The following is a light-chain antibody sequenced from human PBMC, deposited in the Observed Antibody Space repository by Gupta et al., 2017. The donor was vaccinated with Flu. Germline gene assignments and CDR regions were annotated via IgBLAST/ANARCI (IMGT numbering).Light chain of an antibody. CDR1: QSLFGN. CDR3: QQYNRWPPT. V-gene: IGKV3-15*01. Sequence: PAALSVSPGERVTLSCRANQSLFGNLAWCQQKPGQAPRLLIYGASTRATGIPARFSGSGSGTEFTLTISSLQSEDFAVYYCQQYNRWPPTFGQGTKVEIK. CDR2: GAS. J-gene: IGKJ1*01.